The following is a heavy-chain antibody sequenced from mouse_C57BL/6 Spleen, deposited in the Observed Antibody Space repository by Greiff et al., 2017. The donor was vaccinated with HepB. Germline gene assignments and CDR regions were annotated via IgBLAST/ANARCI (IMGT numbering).Heavy chain of an antibody. CDR3: ARTWDYYAMDY. CDR2: IDPSDSYT. D-gene: IGHD4-1*01. Sequence: VQLQQPGAELVMPGASVKLSCKASGYTFTSYWMHWVKQRPGQGLEWIGEIDPSDSYTNYNQKFKGKSTLTVDKSSSTAYMQLSSLTSEDSAVYDCARTWDYYAMDYWGQGTSVTVSS. J-gene: IGHJ4*01. V-gene: IGHV1-69*01. CDR1: GYTFTSYW.